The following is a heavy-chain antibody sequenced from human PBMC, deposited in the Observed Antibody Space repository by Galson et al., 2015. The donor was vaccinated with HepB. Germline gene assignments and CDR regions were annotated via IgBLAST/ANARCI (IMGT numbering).Heavy chain of an antibody. V-gene: IGHV3-15*07. CDR3: TIGYSSGWYRKSEGY. Sequence: SLRLSCAASGFTFSSAWMNWVRQAPGKGLEWVGRIKSKTDGGTTDYAAPVKGRFTISRDDSKNTLYLQMNSLTTEDTAVYYCTIGYSSGWYRKSEGYWGQGTLVTVSS. D-gene: IGHD6-19*01. CDR1: GFTFSSAW. J-gene: IGHJ4*02. CDR2: IKSKTDGGTT.